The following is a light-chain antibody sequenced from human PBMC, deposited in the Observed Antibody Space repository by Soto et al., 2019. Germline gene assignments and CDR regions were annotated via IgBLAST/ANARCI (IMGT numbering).Light chain of an antibody. J-gene: IGKJ1*01. CDR1: QSVSNNY. V-gene: IGKV3-20*01. CDR3: QQYGSSPRT. Sequence: EIVLTQSPGTLSLSPGERATLSCRASQSVSNNYLAWYQQKPGQAPRLLIYGASSRATGFPDRFSGSGSGTDFTLTISRLEPEYFAVYYCQQYGSSPRTFGQGTKVEIK. CDR2: GAS.